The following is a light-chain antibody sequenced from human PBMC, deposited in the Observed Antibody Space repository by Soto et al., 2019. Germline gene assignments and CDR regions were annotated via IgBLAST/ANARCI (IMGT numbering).Light chain of an antibody. Sequence: QSVLTQPASVSGSPGQSITISCTGTSNDVGGYNYVSWYQQQPGKAPKLIIYEVSHRPSGISNRFSGSKSGNTASLTISGLHVEDEADYYCSSHSATSPYVFGTGTKPTVL. CDR3: SSHSATSPYV. CDR1: SNDVGGYNY. J-gene: IGLJ1*01. V-gene: IGLV2-14*01. CDR2: EVS.